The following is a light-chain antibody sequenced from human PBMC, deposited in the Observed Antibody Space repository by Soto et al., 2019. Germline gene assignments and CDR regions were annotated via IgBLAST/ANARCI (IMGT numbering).Light chain of an antibody. Sequence: DIQMTQSPSTLSASVGDGVTITCRPIQKIGSWLAWYQQKPGEAPKLLISKATNLQSGVPSRFSGSGSGTDFSLTISSLQPVDSATYFCQQYNDFQYSFGPGTKLDI. CDR1: QKIGSW. J-gene: IGKJ2*01. CDR3: QQYNDFQYS. CDR2: KAT. V-gene: IGKV1-5*03.